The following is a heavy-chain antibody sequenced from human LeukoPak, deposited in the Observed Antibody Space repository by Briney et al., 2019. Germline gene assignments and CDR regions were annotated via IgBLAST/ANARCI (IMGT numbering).Heavy chain of an antibody. CDR1: GYTFIDYF. V-gene: IGHV1-2*02. CDR3: ARDLTGASGDY. D-gene: IGHD3-10*01. Sequence: ASVTVSCTASGYTFIDYFMHWVRQAPGQRREWKAWINTNGGGKHYAQKFQGRVTLTLDTSITTDYLELNSLRSDAPAIYYCARDLTGASGDYWGQGALVSVSS. CDR2: INTNGGGK. J-gene: IGHJ4*02.